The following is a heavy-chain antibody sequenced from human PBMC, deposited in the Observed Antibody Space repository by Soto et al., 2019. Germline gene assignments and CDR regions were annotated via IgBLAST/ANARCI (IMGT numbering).Heavy chain of an antibody. CDR3: ARLMGTAFDL. CDR1: GFTFSDHY. V-gene: IGHV3-72*01. CDR2: ARNKVNSYTT. J-gene: IGHJ4*01. Sequence: PEGSLRLSCAASGFTFSDHYMDWVRQAPGKGLEWVGRARNKVNSYTTAYAASVKGRFTISRDDSKNSLYLQMNSLKAEDTAVYFCARLMGTAFDLRGKGTQVTVS. D-gene: IGHD2-8*01.